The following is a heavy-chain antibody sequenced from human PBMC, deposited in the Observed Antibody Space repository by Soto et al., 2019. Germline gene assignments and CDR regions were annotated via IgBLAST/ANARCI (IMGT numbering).Heavy chain of an antibody. CDR1: GYTFTGYY. Sequence: ASVKVSCKASGYTFTGYYMHWVRQAPGQGLEWMGWINPNSGGTNYAQKFQGWVTMTRDTSISTAYMELSRLRSDDTAVYYCARGGLQLLSYYYYGMDVWGQGTTVTVSS. V-gene: IGHV1-2*04. CDR2: INPNSGGT. J-gene: IGHJ6*02. D-gene: IGHD2-2*01. CDR3: ARGGLQLLSYYYYGMDV.